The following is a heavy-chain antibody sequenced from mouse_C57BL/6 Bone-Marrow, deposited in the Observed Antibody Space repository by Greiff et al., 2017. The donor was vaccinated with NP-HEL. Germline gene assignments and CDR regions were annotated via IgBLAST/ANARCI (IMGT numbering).Heavy chain of an antibody. V-gene: IGHV1-15*01. J-gene: IGHJ2*01. CDR3: TSLNWDSHFDY. CDR1: GYTFTDYE. D-gene: IGHD4-1*01. CDR2: IDPETGGT. Sequence: QVQLQQSGAELVRPGASVTLSCKASGYTFTDYEMHWVKQTPVHGLEWIGAIDPETGGTAYNQKFTGKAILTADKSSSTAYMELRCLTSEDSAGYYCTSLNWDSHFDYWGQGTTLTVSS.